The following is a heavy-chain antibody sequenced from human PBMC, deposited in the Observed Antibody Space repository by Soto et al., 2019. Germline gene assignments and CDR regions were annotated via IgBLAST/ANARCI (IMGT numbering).Heavy chain of an antibody. D-gene: IGHD3-10*01. CDR1: GGSVSNDNFY. CDR2: VHSSGIT. CDR3: ARGLTMEQLPSHFDH. J-gene: IGHJ5*02. V-gene: IGHV4-61*01. Sequence: SETLSLTCTVSGGSVSNDNFYWSWIRQPPGKGLEWIGYVHSSGITNYNPSLKRRVTISVDTSRNQFSLRLSSVTAADTAVYYCARGLTMEQLPSHFDHWGQGTLVTVSS.